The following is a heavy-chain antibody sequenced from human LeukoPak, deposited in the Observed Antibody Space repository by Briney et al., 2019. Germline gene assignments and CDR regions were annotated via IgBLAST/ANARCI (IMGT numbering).Heavy chain of an antibody. CDR2: ISYTGET. J-gene: IGHJ5*02. D-gene: IGHD5-12*01. V-gene: IGHV4-39*07. CDR1: GGSISSSSFY. CDR3: AGLTSGYGSPFDP. Sequence: SETLSLTCTVSGGSISSSSFYWGWFRQPPGKGLEWIGVISYTGETFYNPSLKSRVTISVDTSKNQFSLKLSSVTAADTAVYYCAGLTSGYGSPFDPWGQGTLVTVSS.